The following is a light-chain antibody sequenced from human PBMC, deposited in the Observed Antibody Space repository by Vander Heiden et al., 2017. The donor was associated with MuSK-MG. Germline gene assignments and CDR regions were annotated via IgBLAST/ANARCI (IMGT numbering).Light chain of an antibody. Sequence: IQITRSPSSLSASVGDRVTITCRASQSISSYLNWYQQKPGKAPKLLIYAASSLQSGVPSRFSGSGSGTDFTLTISSLQPEDFATYYCQQSYSTPATFGQGTKVEIK. CDR3: QQSYSTPAT. V-gene: IGKV1-39*01. CDR2: AAS. CDR1: QSISSY. J-gene: IGKJ1*01.